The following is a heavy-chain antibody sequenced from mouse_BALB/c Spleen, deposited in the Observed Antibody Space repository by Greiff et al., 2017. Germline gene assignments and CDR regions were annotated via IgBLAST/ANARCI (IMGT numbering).Heavy chain of an antibody. Sequence: EVKLQESGGGLVQPGGSRKLSCAASGFTFSSFGMHWVRQAPEKGLEWVAYISSGSSTIYYADTVKGRFTISRDNPKNTLFLQMTSLRSEDTAMYYCARYYYGSLYAMDYWGQGTSVTVAA. CDR3: ARYYYGSLYAMDY. V-gene: IGHV5-17*02. CDR1: GFTFSSFG. D-gene: IGHD1-1*01. CDR2: ISSGSSTI. J-gene: IGHJ4*01.